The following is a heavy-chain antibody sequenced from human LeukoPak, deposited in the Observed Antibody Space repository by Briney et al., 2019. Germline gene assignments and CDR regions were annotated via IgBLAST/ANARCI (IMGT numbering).Heavy chain of an antibody. CDR3: ARSNDILTGYGLYYYYYYMDV. V-gene: IGHV1-18*01. CDR1: GYTFTSYG. Sequence: ASVKVSCKASGYTFTSYGISWVRQAPGQGLEWMGWISAYNGNTNCAQKLQGRVTMTTDTSTSTAYMELRSLRSGDTAVYYCARSNDILTGYGLYYYYYYMDVWGKGTTVTISS. D-gene: IGHD3-9*01. CDR2: ISAYNGNT. J-gene: IGHJ6*03.